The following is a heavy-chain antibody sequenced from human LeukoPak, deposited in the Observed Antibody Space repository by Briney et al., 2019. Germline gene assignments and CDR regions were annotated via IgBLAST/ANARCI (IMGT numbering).Heavy chain of an antibody. V-gene: IGHV4-31*03. D-gene: IGHD3-22*01. CDR3: TRDRASSHYDSSGYYYNWFDP. J-gene: IGHJ5*02. Sequence: SETLSLTCTVSGGSISSGDYYWSWIRQHPGKGLEWIGYISYSGSAYYNPSLKSRLSISVDTSKNQFSLKLSSVTASDTAVYYCTRDRASSHYDSSGYYYNWFDPWGQGTLVTVSS. CDR2: ISYSGSA. CDR1: GGSISSGDYY.